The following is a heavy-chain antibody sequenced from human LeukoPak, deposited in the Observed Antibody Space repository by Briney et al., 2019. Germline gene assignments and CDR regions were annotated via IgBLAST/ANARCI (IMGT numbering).Heavy chain of an antibody. D-gene: IGHD6-13*01. CDR1: GCTFTSYY. CDR2: INPSGGST. CDR3: AREGAASIFDY. Sequence: GASVKVSCKASGCTFTSYYMHWVRQAPGQGLEWMGIINPSGGSTSYAQKFQGRVTMTRDTSTSTAYMELRSLRSDDTAVYYCAREGAASIFDYWGQGTLVTVSS. V-gene: IGHV1-46*01. J-gene: IGHJ4*02.